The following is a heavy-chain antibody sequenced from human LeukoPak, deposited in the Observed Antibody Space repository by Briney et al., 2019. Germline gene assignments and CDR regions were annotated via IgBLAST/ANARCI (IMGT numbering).Heavy chain of an antibody. J-gene: IGHJ5*02. Sequence: GRSLRLSCAASGFTFDDYAMHWVRQAPGKGLEWVSGISWNSGSIGYADSVKGRFTISGDNAKNSLYLQMNSLRAEDTALYYCAKAVGYCSSTSCWNWFDPWGQGTLVTVSS. CDR1: GFTFDDYA. D-gene: IGHD2-2*01. CDR3: AKAVGYCSSTSCWNWFDP. V-gene: IGHV3-9*01. CDR2: ISWNSGSI.